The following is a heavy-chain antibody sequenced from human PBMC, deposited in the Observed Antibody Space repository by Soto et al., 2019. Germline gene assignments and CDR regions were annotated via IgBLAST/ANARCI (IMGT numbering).Heavy chain of an antibody. CDR3: ESTKSRTATMQWELPHY. CDR1: GFTFSSYA. J-gene: IGHJ4*02. CDR2: ISYDGSNK. V-gene: IGHV3-30-3*01. Sequence: QVQLVESGGGVVQPGRSLRLSCAASGFTFSSYAMHWVRQAPGKGLEWVAVISYDGSNKYYADSVKGRFTISRDNSKNTLYLQMNSLRVEDTAVYRRESTKSRTATMQWELPHYWGQGTLVTVSS. D-gene: IGHD1-26*01.